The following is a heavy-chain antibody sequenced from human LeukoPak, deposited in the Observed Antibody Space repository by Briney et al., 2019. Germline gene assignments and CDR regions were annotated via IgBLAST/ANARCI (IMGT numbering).Heavy chain of an antibody. J-gene: IGHJ5*01. D-gene: IGHD4-11*01. CDR3: ARANYSDYGGGFDC. CDR1: GFTVNSNY. V-gene: IGHV3-66*01. Sequence: LPGGSLRLSCAASGFTVNSNYMNWVRQAPGKGLEWVSRISRSDILYYADSVKGRFTISRDNSRGTLYLQMNSLRAEDTATYYCARANYSDYGGGFDCWGRGTLVTVSS. CDR2: ISRSDIL.